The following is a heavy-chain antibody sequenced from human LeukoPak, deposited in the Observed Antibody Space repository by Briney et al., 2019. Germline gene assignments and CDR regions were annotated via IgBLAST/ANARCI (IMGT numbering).Heavy chain of an antibody. J-gene: IGHJ3*01. CDR2: ISSSSAYI. CDR1: GFIFSDYS. V-gene: IGHV3-21*06. CDR3: ARQAVARPFDL. Sequence: EGSLRLSCVASGFIFSDYSMDWVRQAPGKGLEWVSSISSSSAYIFYSDSVKGRFTISRDNAQSSLYLQMNSLRAGDTAVYYCARQAVARPFDLWGQGTMVAASS.